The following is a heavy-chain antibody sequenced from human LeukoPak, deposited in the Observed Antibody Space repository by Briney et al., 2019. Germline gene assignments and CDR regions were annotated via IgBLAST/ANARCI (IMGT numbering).Heavy chain of an antibody. J-gene: IGHJ4*02. CDR2: IRYDGSNK. Sequence: GGSLRLSCAASGFTFSSYGMHWVRQAPGKGLEWVAFIRYDGSNKYYADSVKGRFTISRDNSKNTLYLQMNSLRAEDTAVYYCAKDRGGELLYYFDYWGQGTLVTVSS. D-gene: IGHD1-26*01. V-gene: IGHV3-30*02. CDR3: AKDRGGELLYYFDY. CDR1: GFTFSSYG.